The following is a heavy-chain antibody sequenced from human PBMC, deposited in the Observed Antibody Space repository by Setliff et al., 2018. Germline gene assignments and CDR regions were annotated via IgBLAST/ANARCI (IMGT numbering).Heavy chain of an antibody. CDR2: IYRGDRST. CDR1: GFTFTDYA. D-gene: IGHD1-7*01. V-gene: IGHV3-23*03. J-gene: IGHJ4*02. CDR3: AKPRLELRWGFEY. Sequence: GGSLRLSCVASGFTFTDYAMSWVRQAPGKGLEWVSTIYRGDRSTFYADSVQDRFIIFRDGSKNTLYPQMDSLRGEDTAVYYCAKPRLELRWGFEYWGQGTPVTVSS.